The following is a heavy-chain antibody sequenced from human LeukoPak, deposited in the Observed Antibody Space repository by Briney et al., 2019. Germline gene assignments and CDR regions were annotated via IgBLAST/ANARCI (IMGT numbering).Heavy chain of an antibody. V-gene: IGHV3-74*01. CDR1: GFTFSSYW. J-gene: IGHJ5*02. Sequence: PGGSLRLSCAASGFTFSSYWMHWVRQAPGKGLVWVSRINSDGSSTSYADSVKGRFTISRDNATNTLYLQMNSLRTEDTAVYYCARVKWFGELWRGENWFDPWGQGTLVTVSS. CDR2: INSDGSST. D-gene: IGHD3-10*01. CDR3: ARVKWFGELWRGENWFDP.